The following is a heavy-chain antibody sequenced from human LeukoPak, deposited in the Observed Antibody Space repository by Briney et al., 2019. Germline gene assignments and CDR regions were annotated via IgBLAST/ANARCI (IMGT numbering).Heavy chain of an antibody. CDR2: LNHSGST. J-gene: IGHJ2*01. V-gene: IGHV4-34*01. D-gene: IGHD4-17*01. Sequence: SETLSLTCAVYGGSFSGYYWSWIRQPPGKGLEWLGELNHSGSTNYNPSLKSRVTISVDTSKNQFSLKLSSVTAADTAVYYCARPHPPTVTTPYWYFDLWGRGTLVTVSS. CDR3: ARPHPPTVTTPYWYFDL. CDR1: GGSFSGYY.